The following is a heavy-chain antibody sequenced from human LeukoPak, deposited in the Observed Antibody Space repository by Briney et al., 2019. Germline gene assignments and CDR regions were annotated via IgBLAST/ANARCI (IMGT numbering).Heavy chain of an antibody. D-gene: IGHD6-6*01. CDR2: INHSGST. J-gene: IGHJ4*02. V-gene: IGHV4-34*01. Sequence: SETLSLTCAVYGGSFSGYYWSWIRQPPGKGLEWIGEINHSGSTNYNPSLESRVTISVDTSKNQFSLKLSSVTAADTAVYYCARNLGYSSSSWGEDWGQGTLVTVSS. CDR1: GGSFSGYY. CDR3: ARNLGYSSSSWGED.